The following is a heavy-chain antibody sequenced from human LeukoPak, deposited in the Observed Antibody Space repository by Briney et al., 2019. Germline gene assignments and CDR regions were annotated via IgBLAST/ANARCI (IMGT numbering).Heavy chain of an antibody. Sequence: GASVKVSCKVSGYTLTELSVHWVRQAPGKGLEWMGGFDPEDGETIYAQKFQGRVTMTEDTSTDTAYMELSSLRSEDTAVYYCATPLAGSYYWFDYWGQGTLVTVSS. CDR2: FDPEDGET. D-gene: IGHD1-26*01. CDR3: ATPLAGSYYWFDY. J-gene: IGHJ4*02. CDR1: GYTLTELS. V-gene: IGHV1-24*01.